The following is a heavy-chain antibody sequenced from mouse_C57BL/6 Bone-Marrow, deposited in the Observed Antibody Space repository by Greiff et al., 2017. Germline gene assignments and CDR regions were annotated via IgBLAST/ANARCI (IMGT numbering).Heavy chain of an antibody. CDR1: GYTFTSYW. CDR3: ASICFYAMDY. CDR2: IDPSDSYT. J-gene: IGHJ4*01. D-gene: IGHD1-3*01. V-gene: IGHV1-59*01. Sequence: VQLQQPGAELVRPGTSVKLSCKASGYTFTSYWMHWVKQRPGQGLEWIGVIDPSDSYTNYNPKFKGKATLTVDTSSSTAYMQLSSLTSEDSAVYYCASICFYAMDYWGQGTSVTVSS.